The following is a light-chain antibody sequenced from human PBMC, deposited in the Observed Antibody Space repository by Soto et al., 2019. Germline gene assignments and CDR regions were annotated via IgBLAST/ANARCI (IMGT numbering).Light chain of an antibody. CDR1: QSISSY. CDR3: LQHNSYPPT. CDR2: DAS. V-gene: IGKV1-9*01. J-gene: IGKJ5*01. Sequence: DIQMTQSPSTLSASVGDRITITCRASQSISSYLNWYQQKPGEAPKLLIYDASALPRGVPSRFSGSGSGTKFTLTISSLQPEDFATYYCLQHNSYPPTFGQGTRLEIK.